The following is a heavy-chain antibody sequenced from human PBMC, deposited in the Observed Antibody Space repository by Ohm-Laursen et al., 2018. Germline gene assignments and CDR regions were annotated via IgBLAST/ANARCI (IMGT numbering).Heavy chain of an antibody. J-gene: IGHJ4*02. V-gene: IGHV4-61*01. CDR1: DGSVNSGTNY. CDR3: ARDTGGLDF. CDR2: GYYTGST. Sequence: SDTLSLTCTVSDGSVNSGTNYWSWIRQPPGKGLEWIGYGYYTGSTNYNPSLKSRVTISVDPSKSQFSLKLNSVNAADTAVYFCARDTGGLDFWGQGTLVTVSS. D-gene: IGHD3-10*01.